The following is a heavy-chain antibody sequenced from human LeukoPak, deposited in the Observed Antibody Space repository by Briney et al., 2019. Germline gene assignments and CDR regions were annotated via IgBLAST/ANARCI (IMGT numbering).Heavy chain of an antibody. CDR1: GYTFTSYD. CDR3: ALPSSGWFDDAFGI. V-gene: IGHV1-8*03. D-gene: IGHD3-22*01. J-gene: IGHJ3*02. Sequence: ASVKVSCKASGYTFTSYDINWVRQATGQGLEWMGWMNPNSGNTGYAQKFQGRVTITRSTSISTAYMELSSLRSEDTAVYYCALPSSGWFDDAFGIWGQGTMVTVSS. CDR2: MNPNSGNT.